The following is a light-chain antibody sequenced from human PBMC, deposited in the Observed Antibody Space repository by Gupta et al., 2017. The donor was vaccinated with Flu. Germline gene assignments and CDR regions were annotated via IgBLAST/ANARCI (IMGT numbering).Light chain of an antibody. Sequence: EIVLTQSPGTLSLSPGERATLSCRASQSASSIYLAWYQQKPGQAPRLLIYGASSRATGIPDRFSGSGSGTDFSLTISRLEPEDFAVYYCQQYSSSPGSFGQGTKLEI. CDR2: GAS. CDR3: QQYSSSPGS. V-gene: IGKV3-20*01. J-gene: IGKJ2*03. CDR1: QSASSIY.